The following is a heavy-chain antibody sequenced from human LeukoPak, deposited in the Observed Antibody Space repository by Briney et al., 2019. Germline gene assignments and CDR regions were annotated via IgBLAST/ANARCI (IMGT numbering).Heavy chain of an antibody. Sequence: ASVKVSCKVSGYTLTELSMHWVRQAPGKGLEWMGGFDPEDGETIYAQKFQGRVTMTEDTSTDTAYMELSSLRSEDTAVYYCARGPPLGGSSWYVEEGNDYWGQGTLVTVSS. J-gene: IGHJ4*02. D-gene: IGHD6-13*01. CDR3: ARGPPLGGSSWYVEEGNDY. CDR2: FDPEDGET. CDR1: GYTLTELS. V-gene: IGHV1-24*01.